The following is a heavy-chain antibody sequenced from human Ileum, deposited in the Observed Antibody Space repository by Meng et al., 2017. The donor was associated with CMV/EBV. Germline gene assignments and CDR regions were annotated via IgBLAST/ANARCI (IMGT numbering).Heavy chain of an antibody. Sequence: QLYRPERGPGPVKTVDTLSRLCTVSGAPISSSSYSWGWVRQSPGKELDWIGSVYHTGRTYHNPSLKSRVTISIHTSKNQFSLKLSSVTVADTALYYCARFDILTGFAIDHWGQGPLVTVSS. CDR2: VYHTGRT. J-gene: IGHJ4*02. CDR3: ARFDILTGFAIDH. CDR1: GAPISSSSYS. V-gene: IGHV4-39*07. D-gene: IGHD3-9*01.